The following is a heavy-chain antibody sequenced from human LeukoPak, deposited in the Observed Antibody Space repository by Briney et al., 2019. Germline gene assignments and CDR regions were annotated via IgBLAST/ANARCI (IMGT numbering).Heavy chain of an antibody. D-gene: IGHD5-12*01. CDR3: ARAIVATITSSLAYFDY. CDR2: INPNSGGT. J-gene: IGHJ4*02. CDR1: GYTFTGYY. Sequence: GASVKVSCKASGYTFTGYYMHWVRQAPGQGLEWMGWINPNSGGTNYAQKFQGRVTMTRDTSTSTAYMELRSLRSDDTAVYYCARAIVATITSSLAYFDYWGQGTLVTVSS. V-gene: IGHV1-2*02.